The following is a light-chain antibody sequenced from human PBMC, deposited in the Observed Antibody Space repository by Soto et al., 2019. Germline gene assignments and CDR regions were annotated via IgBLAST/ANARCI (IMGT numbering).Light chain of an antibody. CDR2: GAS. V-gene: IGKV3-20*01. J-gene: IGKJ2*01. CDR3: YQDGSSRLYT. Sequence: EIVLTQSPGTLSLSPGERATLSCRASQSVSSSYLAWYQQKPGQAPRLLIYGASSRATGITDRFSGSGSGTDFTLTISRLQPADVAVYYCYQDGSSRLYTFVQGTKVQIK. CDR1: QSVSSSY.